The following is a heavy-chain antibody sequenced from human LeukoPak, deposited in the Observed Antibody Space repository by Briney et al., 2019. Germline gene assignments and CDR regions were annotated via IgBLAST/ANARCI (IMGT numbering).Heavy chain of an antibody. D-gene: IGHD2-21*01. CDR3: AKEVIVVVIGESDAFDI. V-gene: IGHV3-30*02. J-gene: IGHJ3*02. Sequence: GGSLRLSCAASGFTFSSYGMHWVRQAPGKGLEWVAFIRYDGSNKYYADSVKGRFTISRDNSKNTLYLQMNSLRAEDTAGYYCAKEVIVVVIGESDAFDIWGQGTMVTVSS. CDR2: IRYDGSNK. CDR1: GFTFSSYG.